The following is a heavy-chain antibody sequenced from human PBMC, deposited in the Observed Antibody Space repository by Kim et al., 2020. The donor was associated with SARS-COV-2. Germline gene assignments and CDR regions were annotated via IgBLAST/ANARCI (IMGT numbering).Heavy chain of an antibody. J-gene: IGHJ4*02. D-gene: IGHD2-21*02. CDR1: GYSFTSYW. V-gene: IGHV5-10-1*01. Sequence: GESLKISCKGSGYSFTSYWISWVRQMPGKGLEWMGRIDPSDSYTNYSPSFQGHVTISADKSISTAYLQWSSLKASDTAMYYCASLSPYCGGDCYSGGDYWGQGTLVTVSS. CDR2: IDPSDSYT. CDR3: ASLSPYCGGDCYSGGDY.